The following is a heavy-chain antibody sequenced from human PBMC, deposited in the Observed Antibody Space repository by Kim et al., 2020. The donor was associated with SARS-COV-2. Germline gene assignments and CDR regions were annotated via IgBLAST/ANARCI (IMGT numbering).Heavy chain of an antibody. Sequence: GGSLRLSCAASGFTFSNYGMHWVRQAPGKGLEWVALIWYDGSNKYYADSVRGRFTISRDNSRSTLFLQMNSLRAEDTAVYYCARVGRLCWSSNTYVSDV. J-gene: IGHJ3*01. CDR1: GFTFSNYG. V-gene: IGHV3-33*01. D-gene: IGHD2-2*01. CDR2: IWYDGSNK. CDR3: ARVGRLCWSSNTYVSDV.